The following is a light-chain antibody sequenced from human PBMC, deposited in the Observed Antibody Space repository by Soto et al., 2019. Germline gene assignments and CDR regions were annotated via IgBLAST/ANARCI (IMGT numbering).Light chain of an antibody. J-gene: IGLJ1*01. CDR1: SSDVGAYNY. CDR3: SSYTSRSTPYG. CDR2: DVS. Sequence: QSALTQPASVSGSPGQSITISCTGTSSDVGAYNYVSWYQQHPGKAPKLMVYDVSNRPSGISIRFSGSKSGNTASLTISGLQAEDEADYYCSSYTSRSTPYGFGTGTKLTVL. V-gene: IGLV2-14*01.